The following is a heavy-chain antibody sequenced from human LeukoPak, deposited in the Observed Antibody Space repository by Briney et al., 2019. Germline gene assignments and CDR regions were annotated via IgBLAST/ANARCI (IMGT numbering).Heavy chain of an antibody. CDR3: ARVSRKHSSGWYYFDY. D-gene: IGHD6-19*01. Sequence: PGESLKISCKGSGYSFTSYWIGWVRQMPGKGLEWMGIIYPGDSDTRYSPSFQGQVTISADKSISTAYLQWSSLKASDTAMYYCARVSRKHSSGWYYFDYWGQGTLVTVSS. CDR1: GYSFTSYW. V-gene: IGHV5-51*01. CDR2: IYPGDSDT. J-gene: IGHJ4*02.